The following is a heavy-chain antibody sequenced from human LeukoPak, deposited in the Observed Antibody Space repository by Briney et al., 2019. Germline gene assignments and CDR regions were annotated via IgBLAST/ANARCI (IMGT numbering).Heavy chain of an antibody. CDR1: EFTFSSYE. V-gene: IGHV3-48*03. CDR2: ISSSGSTI. D-gene: IGHD3-10*01. Sequence: GGSLRLSCAASEFTFSSYEMNWVCQAPGKGLEWVSYISSSGSTIYYADSVKGRFTISRDNAKNSLYLQMNSLRAEDTAVYYCARGWFGEPCFDYWGQGTLVTVSS. CDR3: ARGWFGEPCFDY. J-gene: IGHJ4*02.